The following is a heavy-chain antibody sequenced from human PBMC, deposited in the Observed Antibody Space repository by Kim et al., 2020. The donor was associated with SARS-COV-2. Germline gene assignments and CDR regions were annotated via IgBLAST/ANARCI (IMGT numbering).Heavy chain of an antibody. D-gene: IGHD5-12*01. Sequence: SETLSLTCAVYGGSFSGYYWSWIRQPPGKGLEWIGEINHSGSTNYNPSLKRRVTISVDTSKNQFSLKLSSVTDADTAVYYCAVVRGYSGYDPDYWGQGTLVTVSS. CDR1: GGSFSGYY. CDR2: INHSGST. V-gene: IGHV4-34*01. J-gene: IGHJ4*02. CDR3: AVVRGYSGYDPDY.